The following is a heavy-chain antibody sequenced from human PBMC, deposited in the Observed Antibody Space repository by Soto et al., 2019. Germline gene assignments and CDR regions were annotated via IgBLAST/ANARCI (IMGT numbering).Heavy chain of an antibody. Sequence: GGSLRLSCVASGFTFSSYAMSWVRQAPGKGLEWVSAISGSGGSTYYADSVKGRFTISRDNSKNTLYLQMNSLRAEDTAVYYCAKDEDYYDSSGYFDYWGQGTLVTVSS. V-gene: IGHV3-23*01. CDR2: ISGSGGST. CDR3: AKDEDYYDSSGYFDY. D-gene: IGHD3-22*01. CDR1: GFTFSSYA. J-gene: IGHJ4*02.